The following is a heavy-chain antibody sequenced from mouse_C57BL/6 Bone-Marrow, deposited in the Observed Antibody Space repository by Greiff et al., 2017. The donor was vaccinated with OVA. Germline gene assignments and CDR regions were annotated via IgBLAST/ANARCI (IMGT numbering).Heavy chain of an antibody. Sequence: QVQLQQSGPELVKPGASVKISCKASGYAFSSSWMNWVKQRPGKGLEWIGRIYPGDGDTNYNGKFKGKATLTADKSSSPAYMQLSSLTSEDSAVYVCARHEDGYYASYFDYWGQGTTLTVSS. J-gene: IGHJ2*01. V-gene: IGHV1-82*01. CDR2: IYPGDGDT. D-gene: IGHD2-3*01. CDR1: GYAFSSSW. CDR3: ARHEDGYYASYFDY.